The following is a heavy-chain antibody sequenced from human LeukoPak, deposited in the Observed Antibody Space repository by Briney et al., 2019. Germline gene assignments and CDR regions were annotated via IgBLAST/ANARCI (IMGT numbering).Heavy chain of an antibody. Sequence: ESLKISCKASGYSFSSYWIGWVRQMPGKGLEWMGIIYPGDSDTRYSPSFLGQVTISADKSISTAYLQWSGLRPSDTAMYYCAKRWADSSGSQHYFDYWGQGTLVTVSS. CDR1: GYSFSSYW. CDR3: AKRWADSSGSQHYFDY. J-gene: IGHJ4*02. D-gene: IGHD3-22*01. V-gene: IGHV5-51*01. CDR2: IYPGDSDT.